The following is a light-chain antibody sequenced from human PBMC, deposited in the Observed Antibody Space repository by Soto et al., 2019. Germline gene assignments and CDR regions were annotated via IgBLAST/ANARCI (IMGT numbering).Light chain of an antibody. CDR2: RTN. V-gene: IGLV8-61*01. Sequence: QTVVTQEPSFSVSPGGPVTLTCGLSSGSVSTNYYPSWYQQTPGQAPRTLIYRTNTRSSGVPDRFSGSILGNKAALTITGAQADDESDYYCVLYMGSVPVFGGGTKVTVL. CDR1: SGSVSTNYY. CDR3: VLYMGSVPV. J-gene: IGLJ2*01.